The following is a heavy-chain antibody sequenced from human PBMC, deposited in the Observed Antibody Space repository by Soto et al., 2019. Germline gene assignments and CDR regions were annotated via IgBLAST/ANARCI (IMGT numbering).Heavy chain of an antibody. CDR2: ISAYNGNT. CDR3: ARDFGARTGTTGDFDY. Sequence: QVQLVQSGAEVKKPGASVKVSCKASGYTFTSYGISWVRQAPGQGLEWMGWISAYNGNTNYAQKLQGRVTMTTDTSTSTAYRELRSLRSDATAVYYCARDFGARTGTTGDFDYWGQGTLVTVSS. CDR1: GYTFTSYG. D-gene: IGHD1-1*01. V-gene: IGHV1-18*01. J-gene: IGHJ4*02.